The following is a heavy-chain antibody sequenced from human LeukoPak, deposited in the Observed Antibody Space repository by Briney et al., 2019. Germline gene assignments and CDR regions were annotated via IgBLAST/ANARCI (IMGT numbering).Heavy chain of an antibody. D-gene: IGHD6-13*01. V-gene: IGHV4-34*01. CDR2: INHSGST. CDR3: ASRAEGEQRLVQRDYYFDY. Sequence: SSETLSLTCAVYGGSFSGYYWSWIRQPPGKGLEWIGEINHSGSTNYNPSLKSRVTMSVDTSKNQFSLRLTSVTAADTAVYYCASRAEGEQRLVQRDYYFDYWGQGNLVTVSS. CDR1: GGSFSGYY. J-gene: IGHJ4*02.